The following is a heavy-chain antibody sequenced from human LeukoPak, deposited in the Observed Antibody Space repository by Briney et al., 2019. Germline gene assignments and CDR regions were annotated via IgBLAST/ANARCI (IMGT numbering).Heavy chain of an antibody. Sequence: SETLSLTCAVYGGSFSGYYWSWIRQPPGKGLEWIGEINHSGSTNYNPSLKSRVTLSVDTSKNQFSLKLSSVTAADTAVYYCAREWILTSYDYWGQGTLVTVSS. V-gene: IGHV4-34*01. CDR3: AREWILTSYDY. CDR1: GGSFSGYY. J-gene: IGHJ4*02. D-gene: IGHD3-9*01. CDR2: INHSGST.